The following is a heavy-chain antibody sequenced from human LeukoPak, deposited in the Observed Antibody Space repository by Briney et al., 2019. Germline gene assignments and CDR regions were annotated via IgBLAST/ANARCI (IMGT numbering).Heavy chain of an antibody. J-gene: IGHJ4*02. Sequence: GASVKVSCKTSGYTITSYYMHLVRQAPGQGLEWMGIINPSGGSTSYAQKFQGRVTMTRDTSTSTVYMELSSLRSEDTAVYYCARGSSGSTFDYWGQGTLVTVSS. CDR1: GYTITSYY. CDR2: INPSGGST. CDR3: ARGSSGSTFDY. D-gene: IGHD1-26*01. V-gene: IGHV1-46*01.